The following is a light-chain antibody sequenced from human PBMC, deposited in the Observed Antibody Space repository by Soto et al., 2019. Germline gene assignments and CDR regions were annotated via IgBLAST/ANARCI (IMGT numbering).Light chain of an antibody. Sequence: EIVLTQSPATLSLSPVERATLSCMASQSVSSSYLAWYQQKPGQAPRLLIYGASSRATGIPDRFSGSGSGTDFTLTISRLEPEDFAVYYCQQYGGSPLTFGGGTKVDI. CDR2: GAS. J-gene: IGKJ4*01. V-gene: IGKV3-20*01. CDR3: QQYGGSPLT. CDR1: QSVSSSY.